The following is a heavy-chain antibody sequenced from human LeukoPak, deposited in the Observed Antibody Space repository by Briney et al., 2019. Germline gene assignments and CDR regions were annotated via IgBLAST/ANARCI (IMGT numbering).Heavy chain of an antibody. J-gene: IGHJ5*02. CDR1: GDTFITYD. Sequence: ASVKVSCKAPGDTFITYDVNWVRQATGQGLEWMGWVNPKSGHTAYAQKFQGRVTMTSDTSTAFLELSSLRFEDTAVYFCARGVVGGTTVGPWGQGTLVTVSS. V-gene: IGHV1-8*01. D-gene: IGHD1-7*01. CDR3: ARGVVGGTTVGP. CDR2: VNPKSGHT.